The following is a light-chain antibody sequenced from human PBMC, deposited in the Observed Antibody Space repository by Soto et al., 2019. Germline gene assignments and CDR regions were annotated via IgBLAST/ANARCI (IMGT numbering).Light chain of an antibody. Sequence: EIVLTQSPATLSSFPGDRVTLSCRASQYINTRLAWYQHRPGQAPRLLISDASNRATGIPARFSGSGSGTDFTLTISSLEPEDFAVYYCQHRMNWPWTFGQGTKVDIK. V-gene: IGKV3-11*01. J-gene: IGKJ1*01. CDR1: QYINTR. CDR2: DAS. CDR3: QHRMNWPWT.